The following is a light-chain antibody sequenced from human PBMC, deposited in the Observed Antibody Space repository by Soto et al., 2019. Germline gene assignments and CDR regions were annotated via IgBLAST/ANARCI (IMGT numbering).Light chain of an antibody. Sequence: QSVLTQPPSASWAPGQSVTISCTGTSSDVGGYKYVSWYQQYPGKAPKLMIYAVSERPSGVPDRFSGSKSGNTASLTVSGLQAEDEADYYCSSYAGSNNYVFRTGTKVTVL. V-gene: IGLV2-8*01. CDR3: SSYAGSNNYV. CDR1: SSDVGGYKY. J-gene: IGLJ1*01. CDR2: AVS.